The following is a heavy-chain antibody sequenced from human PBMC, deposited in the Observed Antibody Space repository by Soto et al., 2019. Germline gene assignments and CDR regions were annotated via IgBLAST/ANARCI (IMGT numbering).Heavy chain of an antibody. J-gene: IGHJ4*02. D-gene: IGHD3-3*01. Sequence: PGGSLRLSCAASGFTFSSYAMSWVRQAPGKGLEWVSAISGSGGSTYYADSVKGRFTISRDNSKNTLYLQMNSLRAEDTAVYYYAKDPYDFWSGYGYWGQGTLVTVSS. V-gene: IGHV3-23*01. CDR2: ISGSGGST. CDR1: GFTFSSYA. CDR3: AKDPYDFWSGYGY.